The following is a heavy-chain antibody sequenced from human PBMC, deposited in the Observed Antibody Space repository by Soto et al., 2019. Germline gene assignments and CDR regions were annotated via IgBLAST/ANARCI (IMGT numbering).Heavy chain of an antibody. D-gene: IGHD6-6*01. Sequence: QVQLVQSGAEVKKPGSSVKVSCKASGGTFSSYAISWVRQATGQGLAWMGGIIPIFGTANYAHKFQGRVKITADKSTSTAYMELSTRTSEDTAVYYCARDDAARLRWVDSGGKRGLVTVAS. CDR2: IIPIFGTA. V-gene: IGHV1-69*06. J-gene: IGHJ5*01. CDR3: ARDDAARLRWVDS. CDR1: GGTFSSYA.